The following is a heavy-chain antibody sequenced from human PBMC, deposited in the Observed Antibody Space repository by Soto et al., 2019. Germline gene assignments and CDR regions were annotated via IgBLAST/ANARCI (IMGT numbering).Heavy chain of an antibody. V-gene: IGHV3-9*01. CDR1: GFTFDDYA. CDR3: VRSGDYRSGSYWYFFDY. D-gene: IGHD3-10*01. J-gene: IGHJ4*02. CDR2: INWNSGSI. Sequence: GGSLRLSCAASGFTFDDYAMHWVRQAPGKGLEWVSGINWNSGSIGYADSVKGRFTISRDNAKTSLYLQMNSLRAEDTALYYCVRSGDYRSGSYWYFFDYWGQGAQVTVSS.